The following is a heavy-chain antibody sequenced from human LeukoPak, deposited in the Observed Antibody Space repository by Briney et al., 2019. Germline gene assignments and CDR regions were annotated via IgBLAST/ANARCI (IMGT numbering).Heavy chain of an antibody. Sequence: ASVKVSCKASGGTFSSYAISWVRQAPGQGLEWMGGIIPIFGTANYAQKFQGRVTMTRDTSISTAYMELSRLRSDDTAVYYCARVSSGWYEEFDYWGQGTLVTVSS. D-gene: IGHD6-19*01. CDR1: GGTFSSYA. CDR2: IIPIFGTA. V-gene: IGHV1-69*05. CDR3: ARVSSGWYEEFDY. J-gene: IGHJ4*02.